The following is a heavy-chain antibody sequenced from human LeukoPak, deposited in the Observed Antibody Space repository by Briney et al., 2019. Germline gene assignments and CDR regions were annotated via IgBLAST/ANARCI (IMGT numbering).Heavy chain of an antibody. J-gene: IGHJ4*02. D-gene: IGHD2-2*01. CDR1: GGSMRSYY. Sequence: PSETLSLTCTVSGGSMRSYYWNWIRQPPGKGLEWIGYIYYSGTTNCNPSLKSRVTISVDTSKNQFSLKLSSVTTADTAVYYCARDEGGQLNYFDYWGQGTLVTVSS. CDR3: ARDEGGQLNYFDY. CDR2: IYYSGTT. V-gene: IGHV4-59*01.